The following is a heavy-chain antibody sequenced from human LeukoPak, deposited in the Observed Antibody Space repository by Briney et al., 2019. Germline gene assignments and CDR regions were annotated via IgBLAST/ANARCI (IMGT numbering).Heavy chain of an antibody. CDR1: GGSISSYY. V-gene: IGHV4-4*07. Sequence: PETPSLTCTVSGGSISSYYWSWIRQPAGKGLEWIGRIYTSGSTNYNASLKSRVSMSVDTSKNQFSLKLSSVTAADTAVFYCARENSGSYREFDYWGQGTLVTVSS. D-gene: IGHD1-26*01. CDR3: ARENSGSYREFDY. CDR2: IYTSGST. J-gene: IGHJ4*02.